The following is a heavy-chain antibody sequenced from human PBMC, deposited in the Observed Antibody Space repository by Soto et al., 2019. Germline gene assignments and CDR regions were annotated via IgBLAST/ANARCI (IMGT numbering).Heavy chain of an antibody. Sequence: GESLKISCKGSGYSFAGYWITWLRQKPGKGLEWMGRIDPSDSQTYYSPSFRGHVTISVTKSITTVFLQWSSLRASDTAMYYCARQIYDSDTGPNFQYYFDSWGQGTPVTVSS. CDR1: GYSFAGYW. J-gene: IGHJ4*02. D-gene: IGHD3-22*01. V-gene: IGHV5-10-1*01. CDR2: IDPSDSQT. CDR3: ARQIYDSDTGPNFQYYFDS.